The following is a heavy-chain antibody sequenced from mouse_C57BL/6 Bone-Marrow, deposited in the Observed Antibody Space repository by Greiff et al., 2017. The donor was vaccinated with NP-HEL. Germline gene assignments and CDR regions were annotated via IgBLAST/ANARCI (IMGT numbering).Heavy chain of an antibody. D-gene: IGHD2-3*01. J-gene: IGHJ2*02. CDR2: IHPNSGST. V-gene: IGHV1-64*01. CDR1: GYTFTSYW. Sequence: QVQLQQPGAELVKPGASVKLSCKASGYTFTSYWMHWVKQRPGQGLEWIGMIHPNSGSTNYNEKFKSKATLTVDKPSSTAYMQLSSLTSEDSAVYYCARDSNLDGYYSIDYWGQGTSLTVSS. CDR3: ARDSNLDGYYSIDY.